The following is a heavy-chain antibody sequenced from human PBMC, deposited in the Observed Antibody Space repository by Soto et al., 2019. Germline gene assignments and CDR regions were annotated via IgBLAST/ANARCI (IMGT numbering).Heavy chain of an antibody. J-gene: IGHJ3*02. Sequence: QLHLVQSGAVVQKPGASVTVSCSASGYPVTAYYMHWVRQAPGRGLAWMGGINPATGAAKYTQTFNGSVTMTRDTSASKVFMALSCLTSEDTAGVYRAIGGGVGVAGSAAFEMWGQGTLVTVSS. CDR1: GYPVTAYY. V-gene: IGHV1-2*02. D-gene: IGHD3-3*01. CDR3: AIGGGVGVAGSAAFEM. CDR2: INPATGAA.